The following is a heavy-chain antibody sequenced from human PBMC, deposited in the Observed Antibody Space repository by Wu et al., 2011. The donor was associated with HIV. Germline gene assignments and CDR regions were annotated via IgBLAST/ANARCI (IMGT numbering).Heavy chain of an antibody. D-gene: IGHD3-16*01. CDR2: INPNNGDT. CDR1: GYTFTDYF. V-gene: IGHV1-2*02. J-gene: IGHJ4*01. CDR3: ARGPMGGSHVY. Sequence: VQLMQSGADMKRPGASVKVSCNASGYTFTDYFLHWVRQAPGQGLQWMGWINPNNGDTFFAQKLQGRVTLTRDTSINTVYLELSRLTLDDTGIYYCARGPMGGSHVYWGQGSLVTVSS.